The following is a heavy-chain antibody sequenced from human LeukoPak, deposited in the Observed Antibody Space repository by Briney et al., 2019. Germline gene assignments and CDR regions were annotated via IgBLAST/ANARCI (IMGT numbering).Heavy chain of an antibody. CDR2: IYSGGST. CDR1: GFTVSSNY. J-gene: IGHJ3*02. V-gene: IGHV3-53*01. CDR3: ASGEYCSSTSCYRNRAFDI. D-gene: IGHD2-2*02. Sequence: GGSLRLSCAASGFTVSSNYMSWVRPAPGKGLEWVSVIYSGGSTYYADSVKGRFTISRDNSKNTLYLQMNSLRAEDTAVYYCASGEYCSSTSCYRNRAFDIWGQGTMVTVSS.